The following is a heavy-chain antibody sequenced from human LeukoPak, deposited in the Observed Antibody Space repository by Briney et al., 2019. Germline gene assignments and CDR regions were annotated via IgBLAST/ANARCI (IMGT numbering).Heavy chain of an antibody. CDR2: ISWNSGSI. CDR1: GFTFDDYA. V-gene: IGHV3-9*03. D-gene: IGHD6-6*01. CDR3: AKEGGGWLGSSPYFDY. Sequence: GGSLRLSCAASGFTFDDYAFHWVRQAPGKGLEWVSGISWNSGSIGYADSVKGRFTISRDNAKNSLYLQMNSLRAEDMALYYCAKEGGGWLGSSPYFDYWGHGTLVTVSS. J-gene: IGHJ4*03.